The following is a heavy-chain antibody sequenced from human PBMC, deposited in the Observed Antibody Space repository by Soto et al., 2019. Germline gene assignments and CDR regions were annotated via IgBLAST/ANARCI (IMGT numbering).Heavy chain of an antibody. J-gene: IGHJ4*02. V-gene: IGHV4-38-2*02. CDR3: VRDYSGSSFDY. D-gene: IGHD1-26*01. CDR1: GYSISSGYY. CDR2: MHHSGST. Sequence: PSETLSLTCAVSGYSISSGYYWGWIRQPPGKGLEWIGSMHHSGSTDYNPSLKSRITISVDTSKNQFSLKLRSATAADTAVYYCVRDYSGSSFDYWGQGTLVTVSS.